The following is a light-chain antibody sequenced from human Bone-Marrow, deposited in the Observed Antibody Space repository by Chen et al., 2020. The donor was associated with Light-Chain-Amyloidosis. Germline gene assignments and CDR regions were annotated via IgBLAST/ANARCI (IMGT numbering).Light chain of an antibody. Sequence: QSVMTQPPPLSGPPGQRVTISCSGSSSNIGDNYVYWYQQVPGTAPKLLIYRNDQRPSGVPDRFSGSRSGTSASLAISGLRSEDEADYYCAAWDDSLSGPVFGGGTKLTVL. CDR2: RND. J-gene: IGLJ3*02. V-gene: IGLV1-47*01. CDR1: SSNIGDNY. CDR3: AAWDDSLSGPV.